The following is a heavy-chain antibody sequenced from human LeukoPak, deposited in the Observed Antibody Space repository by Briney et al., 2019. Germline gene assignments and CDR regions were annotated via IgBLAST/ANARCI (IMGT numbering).Heavy chain of an antibody. CDR1: GGSISSYY. CDR3: ARDARIITMVRGVIVYYYGMDV. J-gene: IGHJ6*02. CDR2: IYTSGST. D-gene: IGHD3-10*01. V-gene: IGHV4-4*07. Sequence: SETLSLTCTVSGGSISSYYWSWIRQPAGKGLEWIGRIYTSGSTNYNPSLKSRVTISVDTSKNQFSLKLSSVTAADTAAYYCARDARIITMVRGVIVYYYGMDVWGQGTTVTVSS.